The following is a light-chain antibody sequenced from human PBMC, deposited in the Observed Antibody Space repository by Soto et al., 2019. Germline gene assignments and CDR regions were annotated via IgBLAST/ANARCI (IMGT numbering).Light chain of an antibody. J-gene: IGKJ2*01. CDR3: QKYDAVPYT. CDR1: QGIRSY. Sequence: DNQMTQSPSSLSASVGDRVTITCRASQGIRSYLAWYQQKQGKPPKLLIYAASTLQSGVPSRFSGSGSGTDFTLTISSLQPEDVATYYCQKYDAVPYTFGQGTKLEIK. CDR2: AAS. V-gene: IGKV1-27*01.